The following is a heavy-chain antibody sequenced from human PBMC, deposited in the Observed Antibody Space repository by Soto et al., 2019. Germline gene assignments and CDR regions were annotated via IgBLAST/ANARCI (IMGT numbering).Heavy chain of an antibody. CDR1: GDSVSSNSAA. J-gene: IGHJ6*03. Sequence: SQTLSLTCAISGDSVSSNSAAWNWIRQSPSRGLEWLGRTYYRSKWYNDYAVSVKSRITINPDTSKNQFSLQLNSVTPEDTAVYYCASGLTTYFGYYYYYYMDVWGKGTTVTVS. CDR2: TYYRSKWYN. D-gene: IGHD3-3*01. CDR3: ASGLTTYFGYYYYYYMDV. V-gene: IGHV6-1*01.